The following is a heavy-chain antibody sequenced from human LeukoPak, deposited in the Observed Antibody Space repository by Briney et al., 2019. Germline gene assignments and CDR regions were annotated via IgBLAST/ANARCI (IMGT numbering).Heavy chain of an antibody. CDR2: IYYSGST. J-gene: IGHJ4*02. V-gene: IGHV4-59*11. D-gene: IGHD6-19*01. Sequence: KASETLSLTCTVSGGSISSHSWSWIRQPPGKGLEWIGYIYYSGSTNYNPSLKSRVTISVDTSKTQFSLKLSSVTAADTAVYYCARSSGWEADYWGQGTLVTVSS. CDR3: ARSSGWEADY. CDR1: GGSISSHS.